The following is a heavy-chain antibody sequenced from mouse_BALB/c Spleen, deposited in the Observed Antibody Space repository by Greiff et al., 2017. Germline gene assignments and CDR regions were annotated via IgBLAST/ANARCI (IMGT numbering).Heavy chain of an antibody. D-gene: IGHD1-2*01. CDR1: GFSLTSYG. CDR2: IWAGGST. V-gene: IGHV2-9*02. Sequence: VKLMESGPGLVAPSQSLSITCTVSGFSLTSYGVHWVRQPPGKGLEWLGVIWAGGSTNYNSALMSRLSISKDNSKSQVFLKMNSLQTDDTAMYYCARGLITTARRSYWYFDVWGAGTTVTVSS. CDR3: ARGLITTARRSYWYFDV. J-gene: IGHJ1*01.